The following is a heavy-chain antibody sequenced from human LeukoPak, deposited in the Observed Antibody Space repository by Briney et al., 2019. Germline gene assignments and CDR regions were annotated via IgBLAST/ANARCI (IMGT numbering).Heavy chain of an antibody. CDR1: GYSISSGYY. V-gene: IGHV4-38-2*01. CDR3: ASYYASGVSAYDYFGMDV. CDR2: MYHNRGT. J-gene: IGHJ6*04. D-gene: IGHD3-10*01. Sequence: SETLSLTCAVSGYSISSGYYWGWIRQPPGKGLEWIGSMYHNRGTYYIPSLKSRVTISMDTSKNQFSLRLSSVTAADTAVYYCASYYASGVSAYDYFGMDVWGKGTTVTVSS.